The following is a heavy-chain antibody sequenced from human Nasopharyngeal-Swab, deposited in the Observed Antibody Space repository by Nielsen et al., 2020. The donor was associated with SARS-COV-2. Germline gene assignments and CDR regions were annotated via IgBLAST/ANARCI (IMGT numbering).Heavy chain of an antibody. CDR3: ARRAARDGYNYEVDP. D-gene: IGHD5-24*01. CDR1: GYSFVNHW. Sequence: GESLKISCMASGYSFVNHWIGWVRQKPGKGLEWMGMVYPGNSEVAYSPSSQGQVTISADKSINTAYLQWNSLRASDTAMYFCARRAARDGYNYEVDPWGQGTLVTVSS. J-gene: IGHJ5*02. CDR2: VYPGNSEV. V-gene: IGHV5-51*01.